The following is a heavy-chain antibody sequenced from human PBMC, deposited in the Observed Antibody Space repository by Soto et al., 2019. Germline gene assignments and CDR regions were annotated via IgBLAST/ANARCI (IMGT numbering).Heavy chain of an antibody. CDR1: GVSISENH. D-gene: IGHD5-18*01. Sequence: SETLSLTCDVSGVSISENHWSWIRQPPGKGLEWIGYIYNTVTTDYNPSLKSRVTVSQDTSKNQFSLKLSSVTAADTAVYYCARQQSPDDTTNDYFDYWGLGALVTVSS. J-gene: IGHJ4*02. V-gene: IGHV4-59*01. CDR2: IYNTVTT. CDR3: ARQQSPDDTTNDYFDY.